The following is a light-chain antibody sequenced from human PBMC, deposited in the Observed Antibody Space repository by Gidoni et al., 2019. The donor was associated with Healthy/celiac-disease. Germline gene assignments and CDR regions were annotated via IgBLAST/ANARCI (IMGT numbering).Light chain of an antibody. CDR1: QSVSNY. J-gene: IGKJ1*01. CDR2: DAS. V-gene: IGKV3-11*01. CDR3: QQRSNWPRT. Sequence: EIVLTQSPATLSLSPGERATPSCRASQSVSNYLAWYQQKPGQAPRLLLYDASNRATGIPARFSGSGSGTDFTLTISGLEPEDFAVYYCQQRSNWPRTFGQGTKVEIK.